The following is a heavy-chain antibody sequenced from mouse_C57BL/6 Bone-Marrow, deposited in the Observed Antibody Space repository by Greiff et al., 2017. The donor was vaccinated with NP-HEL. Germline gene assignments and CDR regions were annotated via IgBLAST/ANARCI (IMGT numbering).Heavy chain of an antibody. Sequence: QVQLQQSGAELVRPGTSVKVSCKASGYAFTNYLIEWVKQRPGQGLEWIGVINPGSGGTNYNEKFKGKATLTADKSSSTAYMQLSSLTSEDSAVYFCARSDYSNLYWYFDVWGTGTTVTVSS. CDR2: INPGSGGT. J-gene: IGHJ1*03. V-gene: IGHV1-54*01. CDR3: ARSDYSNLYWYFDV. CDR1: GYAFTNYL. D-gene: IGHD2-5*01.